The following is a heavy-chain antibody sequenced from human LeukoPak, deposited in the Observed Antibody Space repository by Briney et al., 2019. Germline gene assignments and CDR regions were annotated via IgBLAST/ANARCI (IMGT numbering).Heavy chain of an antibody. CDR3: TRGYCSDSFSGVVYMDV. V-gene: IGHV4-39*01. CDR1: GGSISSTSSY. CDR2: ISYTGST. Sequence: SETLSLTCTVSGGSISSTSSYGVSVRQPPGKGVEWIGSISYTGSTYNNLSLKSRVAISIDTSKKQFSLKLSSVTAADSAVYYCTRGYCSDSFSGVVYMDVWGKGTTVTVSS. J-gene: IGHJ6*03. D-gene: IGHD2-15*01.